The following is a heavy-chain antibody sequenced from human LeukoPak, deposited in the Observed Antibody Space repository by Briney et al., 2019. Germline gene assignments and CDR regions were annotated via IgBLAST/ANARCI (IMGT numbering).Heavy chain of an antibody. CDR1: GYTFTSYY. D-gene: IGHD1-26*01. V-gene: IGHV1-46*01. CDR2: INPSGGST. J-gene: IGHJ4*02. Sequence: RGASVKVSCKASGYTFTSYYMHWVRQAPGQGLEWMGIINPSGGSTSYAQKFQGRVTMTRDTSTSTVYMELSSLRSEDTAVYYCARGRRGLPTAYHFDYWGQGTLVTVSS. CDR3: ARGRRGLPTAYHFDY.